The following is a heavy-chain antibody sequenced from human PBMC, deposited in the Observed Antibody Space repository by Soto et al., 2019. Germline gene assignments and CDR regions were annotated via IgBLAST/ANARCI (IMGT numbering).Heavy chain of an antibody. J-gene: IGHJ4*02. CDR2: IYYSGSDSGST. CDR3: TRGGGDF. V-gene: IGHV4-59*01. CDR1: GGSINTYY. D-gene: IGHD6-25*01. Sequence: SETLSLTCTVSGGSINTYYWSWIRQPPGKGLEWIGYIYYSGSDSGSTNYIPSLKSRVTISVDTSKNQFSLRLTSVTAAATAVYFCTRGGGDFWGQGTLVTVSS.